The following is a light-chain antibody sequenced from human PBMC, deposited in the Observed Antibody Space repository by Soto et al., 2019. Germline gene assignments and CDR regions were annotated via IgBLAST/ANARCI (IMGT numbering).Light chain of an antibody. V-gene: IGKV3-20*01. Sequence: EIVLTQSPGTLSLSPGERATLSCRARQSVSRNYLAWYQQKPGQAPRLLIYGASSRATGIPDRFSGSGSGTDFTLTISRLEPEDFAVYYCQQYGSSVFTFGPGTKVDIK. J-gene: IGKJ3*01. CDR2: GAS. CDR1: QSVSRNY. CDR3: QQYGSSVFT.